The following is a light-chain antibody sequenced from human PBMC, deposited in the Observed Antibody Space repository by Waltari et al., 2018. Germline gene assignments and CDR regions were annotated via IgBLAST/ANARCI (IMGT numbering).Light chain of an antibody. J-gene: IGKJ2*03. Sequence: EMTQSPDSLPVSLGERATINCKSSQSVLYRSINKNYLAWFQQKPGQPPKLLIRWASTRESGVPDRFSGSGSGTDFTLTISSLQAEDVAVYYCQQYLILPYSFGQGTKLEIK. V-gene: IGKV4-1*01. CDR1: QSVLYRSINKNY. CDR3: QQYLILPYS. CDR2: WAS.